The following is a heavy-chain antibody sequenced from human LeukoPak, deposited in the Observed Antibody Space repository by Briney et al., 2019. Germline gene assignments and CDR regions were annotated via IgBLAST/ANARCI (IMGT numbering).Heavy chain of an antibody. J-gene: IGHJ5*02. Sequence: PSETLSLTCTVSGDSISSYYWGWIRQSAGKGLEWIGRIYTSGSTNYNPSLKSRVTISVDTSKNQFSLKLSSVTVADTAVYYCARLSHWFDPWGQGTLVTVSS. V-gene: IGHV4-4*07. CDR3: ARLSHWFDP. CDR1: GDSISSYY. D-gene: IGHD3-16*02. CDR2: IYTSGST.